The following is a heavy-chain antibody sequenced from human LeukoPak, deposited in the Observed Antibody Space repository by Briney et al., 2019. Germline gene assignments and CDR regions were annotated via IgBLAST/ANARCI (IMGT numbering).Heavy chain of an antibody. CDR3: ATTWYYDSRGYLFDD. Sequence: PSETLSLACTVSGGSISSSSYYWGWIRQPPGKGLEWIGSIYYSGSTYYNPSLKSRVTISVDTSKNQFSLKLSSVTAADTAVYFCATTWYYDSRGYLFDDWGHGTLVTVSS. J-gene: IGHJ4*01. D-gene: IGHD3-22*01. CDR2: IYYSGST. CDR1: GGSISSSSYY. V-gene: IGHV4-39*07.